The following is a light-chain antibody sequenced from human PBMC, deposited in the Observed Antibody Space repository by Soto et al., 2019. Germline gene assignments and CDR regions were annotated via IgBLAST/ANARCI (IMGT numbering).Light chain of an antibody. Sequence: QSALTQPASVSGSPGQSITISCTGTSSDIGGYDYVSWYQHHPGKAPTLLIYAVTNRPSGVSNRFSGSKSGNTASPAISGLQAEDEADYYCSSFTSSSTLVMFGGGTKLTVL. CDR1: SSDIGGYDY. J-gene: IGLJ3*02. CDR2: AVT. CDR3: SSFTSSSTLVM. V-gene: IGLV2-14*03.